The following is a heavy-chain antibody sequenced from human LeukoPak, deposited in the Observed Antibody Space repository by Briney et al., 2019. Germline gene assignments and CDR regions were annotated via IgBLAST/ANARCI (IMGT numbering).Heavy chain of an antibody. CDR2: VRGSGVIT. V-gene: IGHV3-23*01. CDR3: AKGRGRIQLWLLPFDY. CDR1: GFTFTNSA. J-gene: IGHJ4*02. Sequence: GGSLRLSCTASGFTFTNSAISWVRQAPGKGLEWVSTVRGSGVITYYADSVKGRFTISRDNSKNTLYLQMNSLRAEDTAVYYCAKGRGRIQLWLLPFDYWGQGTLVTVSS. D-gene: IGHD5-18*01.